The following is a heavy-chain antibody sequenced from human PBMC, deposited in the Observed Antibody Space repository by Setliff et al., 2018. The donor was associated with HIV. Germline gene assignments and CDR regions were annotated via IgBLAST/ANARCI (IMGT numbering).Heavy chain of an antibody. V-gene: IGHV4-59*01. CDR1: GGSINNYY. Sequence: LSLTCTVSGGSINNYYWSWIRQPPGEGLEWIGYIYTSGSTNYNPSLKNRVTISVDTSKNQFSLQLSSVTAADTALYYCARYRNDAFDVWVQGTMVT. CDR2: IYTSGST. CDR3: ARYRNDAFDV. D-gene: IGHD3-16*02. J-gene: IGHJ3*01.